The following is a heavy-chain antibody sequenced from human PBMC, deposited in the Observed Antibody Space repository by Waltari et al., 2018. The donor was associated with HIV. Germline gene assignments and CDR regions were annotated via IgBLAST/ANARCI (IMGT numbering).Heavy chain of an antibody. CDR2: ITGGGIYT. Sequence: VQPGGSLRLSCAASGFTFINHAMNWVRQAPGKGLEWVAAITGGGIYTYYADSVEGRFTISRDNSKNTVYLQMNSLRAEDTALYYCARDLSSSGTKYYFYFGLDVWGQGTTVTVSS. CDR1: GFTFINHA. V-gene: IGHV3-23*01. J-gene: IGHJ6*02. CDR3: ARDLSSSGTKYYFYFGLDV. D-gene: IGHD3-10*01.